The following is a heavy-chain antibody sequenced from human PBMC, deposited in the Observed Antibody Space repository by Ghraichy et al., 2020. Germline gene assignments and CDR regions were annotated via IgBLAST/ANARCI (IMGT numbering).Heavy chain of an antibody. V-gene: IGHV4-39*01. CDR2: VYYSGSA. Sequence: GSLRLSCTVSGDSISGGRYYWAWVRQPPGKGLEWIGSVYYSGSAYYNLSLRGRVTISADTSKNQVSLNVKSVTAADTAVYYCARQTQGGFIYFHHWGQGTLATVSS. J-gene: IGHJ1*01. CDR1: GDSISGGRYY. CDR3: ARQTQGGFIYFHH. D-gene: IGHD3-16*01.